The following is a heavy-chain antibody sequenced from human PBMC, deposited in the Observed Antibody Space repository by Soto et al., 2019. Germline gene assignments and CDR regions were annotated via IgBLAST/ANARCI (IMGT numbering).Heavy chain of an antibody. J-gene: IGHJ4*02. V-gene: IGHV4-31*03. CDR3: APYGSGTYNPTTFDY. CDR1: GGSISSGGYY. D-gene: IGHD3-10*01. CDR2: IYYSGST. Sequence: QVQLQESGPGLVKPSQTLSLTCTVSGGSISSGGYYWSWIRQHPGKGLEWIGYIYYSGSTYYNPSRKRRVTIAVDTSKNQFPLKLSSVTAADTAVYYCAPYGSGTYNPTTFDYWGQGTLVTVSS.